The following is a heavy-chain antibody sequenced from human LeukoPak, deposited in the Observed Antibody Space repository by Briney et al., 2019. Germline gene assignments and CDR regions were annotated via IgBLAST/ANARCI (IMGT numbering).Heavy chain of an antibody. CDR3: AREVGIAARPFDY. CDR1: GGSISSDDYY. Sequence: SETLSLTCIVSGGSISSDDYYWNWIRQPPGKGLEWIGCIYYSGSTYYNLSFKSRITISVDTSKNQFSLRLSSVTAADTAVYYCAREVGIAARPFDYWGQGTLVTVSS. CDR2: IYYSGST. V-gene: IGHV4-30-4*02. J-gene: IGHJ4*02. D-gene: IGHD6-6*01.